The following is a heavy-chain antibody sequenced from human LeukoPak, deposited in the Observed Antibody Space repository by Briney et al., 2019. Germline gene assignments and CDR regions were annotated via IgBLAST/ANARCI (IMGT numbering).Heavy chain of an antibody. Sequence: GGSLRLSCAASGFTFSSYGMHWVRQAPGKGLEWVAFIRYDGSNKYYADSVKGRFTISRDNSKNTLYLQMNSLRDEDTAVYYCAKDLYVDIVATNAIGAFDIWGQGTMVTVSS. CDR2: IRYDGSNK. CDR1: GFTFSSYG. J-gene: IGHJ3*02. V-gene: IGHV3-30*02. D-gene: IGHD5-12*01. CDR3: AKDLYVDIVATNAIGAFDI.